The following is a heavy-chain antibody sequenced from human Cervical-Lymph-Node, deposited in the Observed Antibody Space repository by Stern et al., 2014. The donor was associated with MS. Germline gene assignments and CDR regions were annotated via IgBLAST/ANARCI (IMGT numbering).Heavy chain of an antibody. CDR3: ARDPSYCGGDCYANWFDP. CDR1: GFTFNSYW. D-gene: IGHD2-21*02. J-gene: IGHJ5*02. Sequence: EVQLEESGGGLVQPGGSLRLSCAASGFTFNSYWMHWVRQAPGKGLVWVSRINSDGSSTSYADSVKGRFTISRDNAKNTLYLQMNSLRAEDTAVYYCARDPSYCGGDCYANWFDPWGQGTLVTVSS. V-gene: IGHV3-74*01. CDR2: INSDGSST.